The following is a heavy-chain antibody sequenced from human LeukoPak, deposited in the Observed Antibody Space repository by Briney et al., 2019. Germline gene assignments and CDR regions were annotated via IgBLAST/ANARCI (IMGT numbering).Heavy chain of an antibody. CDR1: GFTFSSYA. J-gene: IGHJ4*02. Sequence: GGSLRLSCAASGFTFSSYAMHWVRQAPGKGLEWVAVISYDGSNKYYADSVKGRFTISRDNSKNTLYLQMNNLRAEDTAVYYCATRGDILTGYPYYFDYWGQGTLVTVSS. CDR3: ATRGDILTGYPYYFDY. V-gene: IGHV3-30*04. CDR2: ISYDGSNK. D-gene: IGHD3-9*01.